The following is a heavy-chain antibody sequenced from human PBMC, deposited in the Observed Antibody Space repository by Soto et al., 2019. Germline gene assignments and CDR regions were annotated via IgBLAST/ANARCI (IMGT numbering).Heavy chain of an antibody. J-gene: IGHJ6*02. CDR3: ERSVVVVAFGGGPTDQHV. CDR2: IYYSGST. D-gene: IGHD2-15*01. V-gene: IGHV4-31*03. CDR1: NDSSSSGGYY. Sequence: QVQLQESGPRVVKPSQTLSLTCSISNDSSSSGGYYWSWISQHRGKGLEWIGYIYYSGSTYYSPSLKSRVTISVDTSKNQFSLKLSSVTAADTAVYYCERSVVVVAFGGGPTDQHVWGQGTTVTVSS.